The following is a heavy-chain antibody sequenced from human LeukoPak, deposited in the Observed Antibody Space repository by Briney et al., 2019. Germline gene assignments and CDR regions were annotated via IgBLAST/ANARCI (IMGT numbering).Heavy chain of an antibody. Sequence: GGSLRLSCAASRFTFNTYAVNWVRQAPGKGLEWISCGSTYYADSVKGRFTISRDNSKNTLYLQMNSLRADDTAVYYCAKDLAVAGTASGYWGQGTLVTVSS. J-gene: IGHJ4*02. CDR3: AKDLAVAGTASGY. CDR1: RFTFNTYA. CDR2: CGST. V-gene: IGHV3-23*01. D-gene: IGHD6-19*01.